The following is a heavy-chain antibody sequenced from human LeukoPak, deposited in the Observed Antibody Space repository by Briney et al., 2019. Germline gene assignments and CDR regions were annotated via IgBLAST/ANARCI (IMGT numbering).Heavy chain of an antibody. Sequence: SETLSLTCTVSGGSISSYYWSWIRQPPGKGLEWIGYIYYSGSTNYNPSLKSRVTISVDTSKNQFSLKLSSVTAADTAVYYCARSGYSNYGFWDYWGQGTLVTVSS. CDR1: GGSISSYY. CDR3: ARSGYSNYGFWDY. D-gene: IGHD4-4*01. V-gene: IGHV4-59*01. CDR2: IYYSGST. J-gene: IGHJ4*02.